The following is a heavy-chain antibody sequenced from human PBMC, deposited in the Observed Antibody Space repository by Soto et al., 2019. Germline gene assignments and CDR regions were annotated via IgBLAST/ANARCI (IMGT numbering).Heavy chain of an antibody. CDR2: ISGSGGTT. D-gene: IGHD6-13*01. J-gene: IGHJ1*01. CDR3: ATDQAAAGTISRYFQH. Sequence: GGSLRLSCAASGFSFSSYAMSWVRQAPGKGLEWVSGISGSGGTTYYAESVKGRFTISRDNFKNTLYLQVNSLRAEDTAVYYCATDQAAAGTISRYFQHWGQGTLVTVSS. CDR1: GFSFSSYA. V-gene: IGHV3-23*01.